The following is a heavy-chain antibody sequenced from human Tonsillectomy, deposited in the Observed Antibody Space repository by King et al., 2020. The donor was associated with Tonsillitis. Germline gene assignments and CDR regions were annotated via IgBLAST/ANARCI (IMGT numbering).Heavy chain of an antibody. CDR1: GGSISSYY. CDR2: IYYSGST. CDR3: ARSLTGSTTDRFDY. V-gene: IGHV4-59*01. J-gene: IGHJ4*02. D-gene: IGHD3-9*01. Sequence: HVQLQESGPGLVKPSETLSLTCTVSGGSISSYYWSWIRQPPGKGLEWIGYIYYSGSTNYNPSLKSRVTISVDTSKNQFSLRLSSLTAADTAVYYCARSLTGSTTDRFDYWGQGTLVTVSS.